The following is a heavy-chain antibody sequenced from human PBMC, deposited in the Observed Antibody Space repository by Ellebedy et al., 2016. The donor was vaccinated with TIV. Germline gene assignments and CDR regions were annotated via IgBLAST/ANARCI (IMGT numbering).Heavy chain of an antibody. V-gene: IGHV3-23*01. CDR3: ARAGYRSSWYDY. CDR2: SSGTGNDA. Sequence: GESLKISXAASGFTLNTYAMSWVRQAPGKGLERVATSSGTGNDAWYADSVRGRVTISRDNSKNMLYLELNSLRVEDTAMFYCARAGYRSSWYDYWGQGTLVTVSS. D-gene: IGHD6-13*01. J-gene: IGHJ4*02. CDR1: GFTLNTYA.